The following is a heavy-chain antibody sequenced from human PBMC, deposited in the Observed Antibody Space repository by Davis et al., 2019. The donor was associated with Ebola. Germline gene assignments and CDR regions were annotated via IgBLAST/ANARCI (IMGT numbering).Heavy chain of an antibody. Sequence: PGVSLRLSCAASGFIFSSYAMSWVRQAPGKGLEWVSSISVRSITYHADSVKGRFTISRDNSKNTLYLQMNSLRAEDTAVYYCAKVHPPTTVTTGWFDPWGQGTLVTVSS. D-gene: IGHD4-17*01. CDR2: ISVRSIT. CDR3: AKVHPPTTVTTGWFDP. J-gene: IGHJ5*02. V-gene: IGHV3-23*01. CDR1: GFIFSSYA.